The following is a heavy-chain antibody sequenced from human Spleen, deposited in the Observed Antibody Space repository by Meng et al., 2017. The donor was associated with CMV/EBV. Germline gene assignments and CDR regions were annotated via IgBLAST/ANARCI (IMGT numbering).Heavy chain of an antibody. D-gene: IGHD5-18*01. Sequence: ASVKVSCKSYGYTFSRYGISWVRQAPGQGLEWMGRISASNGNTNLAQKFQGRVTMTTDTSTSTVYMELRGLRSDDTAVYYCAREIHLYGMDVWGQGTTVTVSS. J-gene: IGHJ6*02. CDR1: GYTFSRYG. CDR2: ISASNGNT. V-gene: IGHV1-18*01. CDR3: AREIHLYGMDV.